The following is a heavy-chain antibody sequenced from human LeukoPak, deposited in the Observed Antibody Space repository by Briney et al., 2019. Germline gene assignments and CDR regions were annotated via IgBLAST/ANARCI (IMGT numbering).Heavy chain of an antibody. J-gene: IGHJ4*02. D-gene: IGHD2-15*01. CDR2: ISYDGSNK. Sequence: GGSLRLSCAASGFTFSSYAMNWVRQAPGKGLEGVAVISYDGSNKYYADSVKGLFTISRDNSKNTLYLQMNSLGAEDTAVYYCARVPSSCWYYFDYWGQGTLVTVSS. V-gene: IGHV3-30-3*01. CDR3: ARVPSSCWYYFDY. CDR1: GFTFSSYA.